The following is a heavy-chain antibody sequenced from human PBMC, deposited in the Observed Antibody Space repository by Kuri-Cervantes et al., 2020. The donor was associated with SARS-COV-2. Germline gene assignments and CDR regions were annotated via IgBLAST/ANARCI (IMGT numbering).Heavy chain of an antibody. D-gene: IGHD2-8*02. CDR1: GFTFSSYA. CDR2: ISYDGSNK. Sequence: GGSLRLSCAASGFTFSSYAMHWVRQAPGKGLEWVAVISYDGSNKYYADSVKGRFSFSRDNSKNTLFLQMNSLRAEDTAVYYCAREVLLAVGAFDIWGQGTMVTVSS. V-gene: IGHV3-30-3*01. J-gene: IGHJ3*02. CDR3: AREVLLAVGAFDI.